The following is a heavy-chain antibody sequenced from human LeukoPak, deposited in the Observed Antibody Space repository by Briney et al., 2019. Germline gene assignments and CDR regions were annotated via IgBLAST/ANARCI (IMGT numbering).Heavy chain of an antibody. CDR2: ISGSGGST. CDR1: GFTFSSYG. D-gene: IGHD3-22*01. J-gene: IGHJ4*02. Sequence: PGGSLRLSCAASGFTFSSYGMSWVRQAPGKGLEWVSAISGSGGSTYYADSVKGRFTISRDNSKNTLYLQMNSLRAEDTAVYYCAKRALGDYYDSSGSLDYWGQGTLVTVSS. CDR3: AKRALGDYYDSSGSLDY. V-gene: IGHV3-23*01.